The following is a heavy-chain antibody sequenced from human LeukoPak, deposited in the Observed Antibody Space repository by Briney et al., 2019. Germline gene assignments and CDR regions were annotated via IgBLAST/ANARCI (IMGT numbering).Heavy chain of an antibody. CDR3: SRIGSQNSSSFDY. Sequence: SVKVSCKASGGTFSSYAISWVRQAPGQVLEWMGRIIPVFGTANYAQKFQGRVTITTDESTSTAYMELSSLRSEDTAVYYCSRIGSQNSSSFDYWGQGTLVTVSS. V-gene: IGHV1-69*05. J-gene: IGHJ4*02. CDR2: IIPVFGTA. CDR1: GGTFSSYA. D-gene: IGHD6-6*01.